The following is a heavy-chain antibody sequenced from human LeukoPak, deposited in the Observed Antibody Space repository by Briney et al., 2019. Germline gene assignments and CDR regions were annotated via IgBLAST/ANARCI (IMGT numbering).Heavy chain of an antibody. CDR1: GGTFSSYT. CDR2: IIPILGIA. V-gene: IGHV1-69*04. D-gene: IGHD4-11*01. J-gene: IGHJ4*02. CDR3: ARDFLVEDYTDYFVDY. Sequence: SAKVSCKVSGGTFSSYTISWVRQAPGQRLEWMGRIIPILGIANYAQKFQGRVTVTADNSTSTAYMELSSLRSEDTAVYYCARDFLVEDYTDYFVDYWGQGTLVTVSS.